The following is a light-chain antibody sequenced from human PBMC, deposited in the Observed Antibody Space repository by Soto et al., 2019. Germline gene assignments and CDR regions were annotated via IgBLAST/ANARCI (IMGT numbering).Light chain of an antibody. CDR1: QSVSSSF. V-gene: IGKV3-20*01. CDR3: QQYDSSPWT. CDR2: GAS. J-gene: IGKJ1*01. Sequence: EIVLTQSPGTLSLSPGERATLSCRASQSVSSSFLAWYQLKPGQAPRLLIYGASSRATGIPDRFSGSGSGTDVTLAISRLEPEDFAVYYCQQYDSSPWTFGQGTKVEIK.